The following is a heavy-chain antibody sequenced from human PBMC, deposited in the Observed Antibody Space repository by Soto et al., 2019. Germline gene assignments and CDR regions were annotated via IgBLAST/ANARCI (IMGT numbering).Heavy chain of an antibody. CDR1: GYTFTSYA. J-gene: IGHJ4*02. V-gene: IGHV1-3*01. CDR2: INAGNGNT. D-gene: IGHD6-13*01. Sequence: GASVKVSCKASGYTFTSYAMHWLRQSPGQRLEWMGWINAGNGNTKYSQKFQGRVTITRDTSASTAYMELSSLRSEDTAVYYCARGYSSSWPFDYWGQGTLVTVSS. CDR3: ARGYSSSWPFDY.